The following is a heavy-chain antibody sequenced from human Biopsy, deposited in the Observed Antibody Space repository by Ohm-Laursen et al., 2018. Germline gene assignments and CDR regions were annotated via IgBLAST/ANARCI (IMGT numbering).Heavy chain of an antibody. CDR1: GFTFSSHA. V-gene: IGHV3-23*01. D-gene: IGHD3-22*01. J-gene: IGHJ4*02. CDR2: INGSGGST. Sequence: SLRLSCAASGFTFSSHAMSWVRQAPGKELECASVINGSGGSTYYADPVKGRFTISRDNSKNTLYLQMNSLRAEDTAVYYCAREGDDSSGYTPHYFDYWGQGTLVTVSP. CDR3: AREGDDSSGYTPHYFDY.